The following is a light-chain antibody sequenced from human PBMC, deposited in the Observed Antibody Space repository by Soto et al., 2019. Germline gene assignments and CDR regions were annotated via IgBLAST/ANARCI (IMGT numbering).Light chain of an antibody. CDR1: SSNIGNNY. J-gene: IGLJ2*01. CDR3: GTWDSSLSAL. V-gene: IGLV1-51*01. Sequence: QSVLTQPPSVSAAPGQKVTISCSGSSSNIGNNYVSWYQQLPGTAPKLLIYDNNKPPSGIPDRFSGSKSGTSATLGITGLQTGDEAYYYCGTWDSSLSALFGGGTKLTVL. CDR2: DNN.